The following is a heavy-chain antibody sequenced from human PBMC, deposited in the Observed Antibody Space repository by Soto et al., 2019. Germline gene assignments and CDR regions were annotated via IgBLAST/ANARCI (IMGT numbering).Heavy chain of an antibody. Sequence: QVQLVESGGGVVQPGRSLRLSCAASGFTFSSYAMHWVRQAPGKGLEWAAVISYDGSNKYYADSVKGRFTISRANSKNTLYLQMNSLRAEDTAAYYCARVSTYCSGGSCYYGAVDYWGQGTLVTVSS. V-gene: IGHV3-30-3*01. D-gene: IGHD2-15*01. CDR1: GFTFSSYA. J-gene: IGHJ4*02. CDR3: ARVSTYCSGGSCYYGAVDY. CDR2: ISYDGSNK.